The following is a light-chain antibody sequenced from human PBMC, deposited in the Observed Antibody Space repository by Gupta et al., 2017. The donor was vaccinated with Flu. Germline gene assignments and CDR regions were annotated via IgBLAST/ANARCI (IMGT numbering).Light chain of an antibody. CDR3: QQYNSHSWT. Sequence: GGRVTITCRASQSISSWLAWYQQKPGKAPKLLIYKASSVESGVPSRFSGSGSGTEFTLTISSLQPDDFATYYCQQYNSHSWTFGQGTKVEIK. CDR1: QSISSW. CDR2: KAS. J-gene: IGKJ1*01. V-gene: IGKV1-5*03.